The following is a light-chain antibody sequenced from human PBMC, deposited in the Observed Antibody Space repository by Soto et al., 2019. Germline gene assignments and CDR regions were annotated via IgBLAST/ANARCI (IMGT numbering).Light chain of an antibody. CDR1: SSDVGGYNY. CDR2: EVS. Sequence: QSALTQPASVTGSPGQSITISCTGTSSDVGGYNYVSWYQQHPGKAPKLMIYEVSNRPSGVSNRFSGSKSGNTASLTISGRQAEDEADYYCSSSTITYLPFVFGTGTKLTVL. V-gene: IGLV2-14*01. CDR3: SSSTITYLPFV. J-gene: IGLJ1*01.